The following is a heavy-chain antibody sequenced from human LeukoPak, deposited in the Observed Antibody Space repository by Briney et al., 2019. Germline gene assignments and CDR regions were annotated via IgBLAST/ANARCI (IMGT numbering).Heavy chain of an antibody. CDR1: GGSFSGYY. D-gene: IGHD6-13*01. CDR3: TGQQLVPGRAFDI. V-gene: IGHV4-34*01. J-gene: IGHJ3*02. Sequence: SETLSLTCAAYGGSFSGYYWSWIRKPPGKGLEWIGEINHSGSTNYNPSLRSRVTISVDTSKNQFSLKLSSVTAADTAVYYCTGQQLVPGRAFDIWGQGTMVTVSS. CDR2: INHSGST.